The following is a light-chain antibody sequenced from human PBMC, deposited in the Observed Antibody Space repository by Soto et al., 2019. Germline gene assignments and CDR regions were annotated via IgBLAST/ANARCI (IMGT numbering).Light chain of an antibody. Sequence: DIVMTQSPDSLAVFLGERATINCKSSQSVLFSSNNKNYLAWYQQKPGQPPKLLIYWASTREVGVPDRFSGSGAGKEFTLTISSVQAEDGGVYYCQQYSSTLLTFGGGTKVEIK. CDR2: WAS. CDR3: QQYSSTLLT. J-gene: IGKJ4*01. CDR1: QSVLFSSNNKNY. V-gene: IGKV4-1*01.